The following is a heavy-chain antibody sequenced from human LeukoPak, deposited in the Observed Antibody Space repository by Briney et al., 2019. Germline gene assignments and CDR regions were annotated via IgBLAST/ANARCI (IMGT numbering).Heavy chain of an antibody. Sequence: SETLSLTCTVSGGSISSSSYYWGWIRQPPGKGLEWIGSIYYSGSTYYNPSLKSRVTISVDTSKNQFSLKLSSVTAADTAVYYCARDTLDYGSGSSPSGYYYMDVWGKGTTVTISS. CDR2: IYYSGST. CDR3: ARDTLDYGSGSSPSGYYYMDV. J-gene: IGHJ6*03. D-gene: IGHD3-10*01. CDR1: GGSISSSSYY. V-gene: IGHV4-39*07.